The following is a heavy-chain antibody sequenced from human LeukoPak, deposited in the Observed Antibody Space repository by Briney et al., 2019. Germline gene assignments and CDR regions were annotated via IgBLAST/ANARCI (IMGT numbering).Heavy chain of an antibody. D-gene: IGHD3-22*01. CDR3: ATAHKYYYDSSGYYD. J-gene: IGHJ4*02. V-gene: IGHV1-24*01. Sequence: ASVKVSCKVSGYTLTELSMHWVRQAPGKGLEWMGRCDPEDGETIYAQKFQGRVTMTEDTSTDTAYMELSSLRPEDTAVYYCATAHKYYYDSSGYYDWGQGTLVTVSS. CDR1: GYTLTELS. CDR2: CDPEDGET.